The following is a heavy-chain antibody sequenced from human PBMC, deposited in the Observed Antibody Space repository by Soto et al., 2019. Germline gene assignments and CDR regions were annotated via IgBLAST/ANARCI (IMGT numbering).Heavy chain of an antibody. D-gene: IGHD3-9*01. CDR1: GFTFSSYG. V-gene: IGHV3-30*18. CDR3: AKEGERYDILTDQTYYYYYMDV. CDR2: ISYDGSNK. Sequence: GGSLRLSCAASGFTFSSYGMHWVRQAPGKGLEWVAVISYDGSNKYYADSVKGRFTISRDNSKNTLYLQMNSLRAEDTAVYYCAKEGERYDILTDQTYYYYYMDVWGKGTTVTVSS. J-gene: IGHJ6*03.